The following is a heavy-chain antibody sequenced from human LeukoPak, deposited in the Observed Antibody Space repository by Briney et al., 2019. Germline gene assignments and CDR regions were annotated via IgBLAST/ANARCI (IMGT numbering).Heavy chain of an antibody. D-gene: IGHD6-13*01. J-gene: IGHJ4*02. Sequence: SETLSLTCTVSGGSISSSSYYWGWIRQPPGKGLEWIGSIYYSGSTYYNPSLKSRVTISVDTSKNQFSLKLSSVTAADMAVYYCARDLVIAAADHYFDYWGQGTLVTVSS. CDR3: ARDLVIAAADHYFDY. CDR1: GGSISSSSYY. CDR2: IYYSGST. V-gene: IGHV4-39*07.